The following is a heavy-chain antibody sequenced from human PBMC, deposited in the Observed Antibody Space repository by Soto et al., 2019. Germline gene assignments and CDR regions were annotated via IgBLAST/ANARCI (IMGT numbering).Heavy chain of an antibody. D-gene: IGHD6-19*01. J-gene: IGHJ4*02. V-gene: IGHV4-39*01. Sequence: QLQLQESGPGLVKPSETLSLTCTVSGGSISSSSDYWGWIRQPPGKGLEWIGSIYYSGSTYYNPSLKSRVTISVDTSKNQFSLKLSSVTAADTAVYYCARLSIGWWKEIDYWGQGTLVTVSS. CDR1: GGSISSSSDY. CDR3: ARLSIGWWKEIDY. CDR2: IYYSGST.